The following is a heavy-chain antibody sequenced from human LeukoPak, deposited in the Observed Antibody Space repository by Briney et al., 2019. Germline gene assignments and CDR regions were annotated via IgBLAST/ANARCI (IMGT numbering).Heavy chain of an antibody. CDR1: GGSFSGYY. D-gene: IGHD3-3*01. J-gene: IGHJ3*02. V-gene: IGHV4-34*01. CDR2: INHSGST. CDR3: ARGPRITIFGVVHMGGAFDI. Sequence: PSETLSLTCAVYGGSFSGYYWSWIRQPPGKGLEWIGEINHSGSTNYNPSLKSRVTISVDTSKNQFSLKLSSVTAADTAVYYCARGPRITIFGVVHMGGAFDIWGQGTMVTVSS.